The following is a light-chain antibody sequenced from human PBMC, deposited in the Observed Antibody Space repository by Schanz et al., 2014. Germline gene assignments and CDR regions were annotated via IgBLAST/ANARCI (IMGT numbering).Light chain of an antibody. CDR1: SSNIGSDY. J-gene: IGLJ3*02. V-gene: IGLV1-47*01. CDR3: AAWDDSLSGRV. CDR2: RNN. Sequence: VLTQPPSASGTPGQRVTISCSGSSSNIGSDYVCWYQHLPGTAPKLLIYRNNQRPSGVPDRFSGSKSGTSASLAISGLRSEDEADYYCAAWDDSLSGRVFGGGTKLTVL.